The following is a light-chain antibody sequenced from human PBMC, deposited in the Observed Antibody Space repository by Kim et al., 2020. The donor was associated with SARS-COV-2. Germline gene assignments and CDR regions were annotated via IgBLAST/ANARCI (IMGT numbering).Light chain of an antibody. Sequence: LGQTVMITCQGDSHRNYYASWYQQRPGQAPKLLIYGKNSRPSGISDRFSGSTSGNTASLTITATQAEDEADYFCNSRDTSGYNVMLFGGGTQLTVL. CDR3: NSRDTSGYNVML. CDR2: GKN. V-gene: IGLV3-19*01. CDR1: SHRNYY. J-gene: IGLJ3*02.